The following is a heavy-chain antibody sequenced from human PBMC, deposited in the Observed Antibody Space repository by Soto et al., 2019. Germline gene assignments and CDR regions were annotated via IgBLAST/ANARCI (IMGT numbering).Heavy chain of an antibody. D-gene: IGHD6-13*01. CDR3: ARSVSSRAGNYFDY. V-gene: IGHV1-69*02. J-gene: IGHJ4*02. CDR2: IIPILGIA. CDR1: GGTFSSYT. Sequence: SVKVSCKASGGTFSSYTISWVRQAPGQGLEWMGRIIPILGIANYAQKFQGRVTITADKSTSTAYMELSSLRSEDTAVYYCARSVSSRAGNYFDYWGQGTLVTVSS.